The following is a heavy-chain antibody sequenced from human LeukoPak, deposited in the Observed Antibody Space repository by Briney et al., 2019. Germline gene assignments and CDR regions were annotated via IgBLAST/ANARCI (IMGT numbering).Heavy chain of an antibody. V-gene: IGHV1-8*01. CDR2: MNPNCGNT. CDR1: GYSFTRYD. CDR3: ARRRPGRQQQLVRGNWFDP. D-gene: IGHD6-13*01. J-gene: IGHJ5*02. Sequence: ASVTVSCKASGYSFTRYDINWVRQATGQGLEWMGWMNPNCGNTGYAQKFQGRVTMTRNTSISTAYMELSSLRSEDTAVYYCARRRPGRQQQLVRGNWFDPWGQGTLVTVSS.